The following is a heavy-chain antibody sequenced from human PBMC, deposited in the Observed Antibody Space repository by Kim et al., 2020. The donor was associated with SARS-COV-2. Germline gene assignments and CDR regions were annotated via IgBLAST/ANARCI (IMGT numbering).Heavy chain of an antibody. Sequence: TDYAAPVKGRFTISRDDSKNTLYLQMNSLKTEDTAVYYCATRTWSVLFDYWGQGTLVTVSS. D-gene: IGHD2-8*01. CDR2: T. CDR3: ATRTWSVLFDY. V-gene: IGHV3-15*01. J-gene: IGHJ4*02.